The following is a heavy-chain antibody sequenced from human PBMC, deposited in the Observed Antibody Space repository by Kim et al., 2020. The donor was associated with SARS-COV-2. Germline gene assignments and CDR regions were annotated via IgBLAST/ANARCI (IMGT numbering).Heavy chain of an antibody. CDR3: AREGKYYDILTGYSRRFDY. CDR1: GGSISSGDYY. Sequence: SETLSLTCTVSGGSISSGDYYWSWIRQPPGKGLEWIGYIYYSGSTYYNPSLKSRVTISVDTSKNQFSLKLSSVTAADTAVYYCAREGKYYDILTGYSRRFDYWGQGTLVTVSS. CDR2: IYYSGST. V-gene: IGHV4-30-4*01. D-gene: IGHD3-9*01. J-gene: IGHJ4*02.